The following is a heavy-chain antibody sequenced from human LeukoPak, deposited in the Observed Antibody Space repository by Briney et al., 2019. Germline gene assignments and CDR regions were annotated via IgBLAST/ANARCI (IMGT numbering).Heavy chain of an antibody. V-gene: IGHV3-66*01. CDR2: IYSGGST. J-gene: IGHJ4*02. D-gene: IGHD3-22*01. CDR1: GFTVSSNY. CDR3: ARNLWGDSSGYYFDY. Sequence: GGSLRLSCAASGFTVSSNYMSWVRQAPGKGLEWVSVIYSGGSTYYADSVKGRFTISRDNSKNTLYLQMNSLRAEDTAVYYCARNLWGDSSGYYFDYWGQGTLVTVSS.